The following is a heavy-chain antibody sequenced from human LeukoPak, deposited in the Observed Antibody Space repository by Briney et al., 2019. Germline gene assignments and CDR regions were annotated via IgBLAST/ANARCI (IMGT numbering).Heavy chain of an antibody. CDR2: ISAGGGST. J-gene: IGHJ4*02. V-gene: IGHV3-23*01. CDR1: GFTFSRYA. D-gene: IGHD1-26*01. CDR3: ARSIQSSFLYHFDY. Sequence: GGSLRLSCAASGFTFSRYAMSWVRQAPGKGLEWVSGISAGGGSTYYADSVKGRFTISRDNSKNMLYLQMNSLRAEDTAVYYCARSIQSSFLYHFDYWGQGILVTVSS.